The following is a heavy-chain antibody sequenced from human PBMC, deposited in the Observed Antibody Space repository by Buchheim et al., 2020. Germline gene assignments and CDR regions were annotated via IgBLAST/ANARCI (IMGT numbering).Heavy chain of an antibody. Sequence: QVQLVQSGAEVKKPGASLKVSFKASGYTFTSXYINWVRMATGQGLEWMGWMNPNSGNTGYAQKFQGRVXKTRNTAISTAYMELSSLRSEDTAVYYCARWIQLWPPLYYYYYGMDVWGQGTT. J-gene: IGHJ6*02. D-gene: IGHD5-18*01. CDR2: MNPNSGNT. CDR3: ARWIQLWPPLYYYYYGMDV. V-gene: IGHV1-8*01. CDR1: GYTFTSXY.